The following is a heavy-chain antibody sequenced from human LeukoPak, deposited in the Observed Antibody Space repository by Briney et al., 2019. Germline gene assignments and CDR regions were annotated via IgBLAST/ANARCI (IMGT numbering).Heavy chain of an antibody. D-gene: IGHD4-17*01. V-gene: IGHV4-30-4*08. CDR1: GGSFSGYY. Sequence: KPSETLSLTCAVYGGSFSGYYWTWIRQPPGKGLEWIGYISYSGTPYYNPSLNSRVTISLDTSKNQFSLRLNSVTAADTAMYYCARDRYGDFEDYWGQGTLVTVSS. CDR2: ISYSGTP. J-gene: IGHJ4*02. CDR3: ARDRYGDFEDY.